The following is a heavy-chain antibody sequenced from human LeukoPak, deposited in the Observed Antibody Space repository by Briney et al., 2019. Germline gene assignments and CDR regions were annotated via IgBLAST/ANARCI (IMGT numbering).Heavy chain of an antibody. CDR2: INPNSGGT. J-gene: IGHJ4*02. Sequence: ASVKVSCKASGYTFTGYYMHWVRQAPGQGLEWMGRINPNSGGTNYAQKFQGRVTMTRDTSISTAYMELSRLRSDDTAVYYCALDYYDSSGYLYWGQGTLVTVSS. V-gene: IGHV1-2*06. CDR1: GYTFTGYY. CDR3: ALDYYDSSGYLY. D-gene: IGHD3-22*01.